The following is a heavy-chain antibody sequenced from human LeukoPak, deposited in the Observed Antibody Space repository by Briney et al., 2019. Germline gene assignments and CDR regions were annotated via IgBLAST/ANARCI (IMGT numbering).Heavy chain of an antibody. D-gene: IGHD2-2*01. CDR2: INPDSGGT. CDR3: ARGYCSTTSCHYFDY. Sequence: ASVKVSCKASEYTFTAYYLHWVRHAPGQGLEWLVSINPDSGGTKYAQKVQGRATMTRDTSISTAYMDPSSLRSDDTAVYFCARGYCSTTSCHYFDYWGQGTLVTVSS. V-gene: IGHV1-2*02. CDR1: EYTFTAYY. J-gene: IGHJ4*02.